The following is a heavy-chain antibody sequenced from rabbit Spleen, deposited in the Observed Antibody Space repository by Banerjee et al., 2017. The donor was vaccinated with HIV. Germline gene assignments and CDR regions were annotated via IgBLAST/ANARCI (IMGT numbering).Heavy chain of an antibody. D-gene: IGHD5-1*01. Sequence: QALEEYGGDLVKPGASLILTSSASGFSFSSGNSMLWFRQQPGEGLVWSAGCVTAFAGTAVYASWAKGRFTFSKTSSTTVTLQMTSLTAADTATYFCARDLVVVIGWNFNLWGPGTLVTVS. CDR3: ARDLVVVIGWNFNL. CDR1: GFSFSSGNS. J-gene: IGHJ4*01. V-gene: IGHV1S40*01. CDR2: CVTAFAGTA.